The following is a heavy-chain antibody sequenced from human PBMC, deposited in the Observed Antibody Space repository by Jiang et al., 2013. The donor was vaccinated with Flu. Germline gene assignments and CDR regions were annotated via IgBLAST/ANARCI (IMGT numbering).Heavy chain of an antibody. D-gene: IGHD3-3*01. Sequence: VQLVESGGGVVQPGRSLRLSCAASGFIFSTYGMHWVRQAPGKGLEWVAVISFDGSDTFYTDSVKGRFTISRDNSKNTLYLQMNSLRAEDTAVYYCVKDLRNGDFWSGSIPGNFWGQGTLVTVSS. CDR3: VKDLRNGDFWSGSIPGNF. CDR1: GFIFSTYG. J-gene: IGHJ4*02. CDR2: ISFDGSDT. V-gene: IGHV3-30*18.